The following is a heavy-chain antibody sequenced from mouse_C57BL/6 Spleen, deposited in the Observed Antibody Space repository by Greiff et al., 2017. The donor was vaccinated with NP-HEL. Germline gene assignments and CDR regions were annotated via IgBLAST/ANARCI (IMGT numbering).Heavy chain of an antibody. D-gene: IGHD1-1*01. Sequence: VQLQQSGAELVKAGASVKMSCKASGYTFTSYWMHWVKQRLGQGLEWFAETNPTNGRTYYNEKFKSKATLTVDKSSSTACMLLSGPTFEDSAVYYCARIKKVVATYIDYSGQRTTLTVSS. J-gene: IGHJ2*01. V-gene: IGHV1S81*02. CDR3: ARIKKVVATYIDY. CDR1: GYTFTSYW. CDR2: TNPTNGRT.